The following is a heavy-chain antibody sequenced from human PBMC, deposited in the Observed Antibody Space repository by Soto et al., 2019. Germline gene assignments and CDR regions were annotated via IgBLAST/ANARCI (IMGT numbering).Heavy chain of an antibody. D-gene: IGHD1-26*01. J-gene: IGHJ4*02. CDR2: IYYSGTT. Sequence: QVQLQESGPGLVKPSDTLSLTCAVSGYSISSSNWRGWIRQPPGKGLEWIGYIYYSGTTYYNPSLTRRVTMSVDTSKNQFSLKLTSVTAVDTAVYYCARREIQGPIDYWGQGTLVTVSS. CDR1: GYSISSSNW. V-gene: IGHV4-28*01. CDR3: ARREIQGPIDY.